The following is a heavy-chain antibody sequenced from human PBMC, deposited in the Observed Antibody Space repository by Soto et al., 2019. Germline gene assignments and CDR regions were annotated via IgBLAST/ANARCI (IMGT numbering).Heavy chain of an antibody. V-gene: IGHV1-2*02. CDR2: INPNSGGT. CDR3: ARMQNAYYYYYGMDV. D-gene: IGHD2-2*01. CDR1: GYTFTGYY. J-gene: IGHJ6*02. Sequence: QVQLVQSGAEVKKPGASVKVSCKASGYTFTGYYMHWVRQAPGQGLEWMGWINPNSGGTNYAQKFQGRVTRTRDTSISTAYMELSRLRSDDTAVYYCARMQNAYYYYYGMDVWGQGTTVTVSS.